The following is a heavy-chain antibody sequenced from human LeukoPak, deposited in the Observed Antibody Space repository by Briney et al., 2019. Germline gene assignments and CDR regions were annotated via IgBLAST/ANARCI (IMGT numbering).Heavy chain of an antibody. D-gene: IGHD4-11*01. V-gene: IGHV2-5*02. CDR1: GFSLTTSGMA. J-gene: IGHJ3*02. CDR3: AHVLQKLHRDAFDI. Sequence: SGPTLLKPTQTLTVTWTFSGFSLTTSGMAVGWIRQPPGKALEWLGLIHWDDDQRYNPSLKTRLTITKGASKNQVVLTMTDVDPVDTATYYCAHVLQKLHRDAFDIWGRGTMVTVSS. CDR2: IHWDDDQ.